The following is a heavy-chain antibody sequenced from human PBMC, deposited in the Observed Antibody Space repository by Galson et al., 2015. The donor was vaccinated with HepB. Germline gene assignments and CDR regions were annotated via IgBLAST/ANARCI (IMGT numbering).Heavy chain of an antibody. CDR2: INGRGNKT. CDR3: AKGLSIDP. V-gene: IGHV3-23*01. Sequence: ETLSLTCTVSGGSVSSGSYYCSWVRQAPGKGLEWVAVINGRGNKTQYADSVRGRFIISRDNSKSTVYLQMNSLRAGDTAEYHCAKGLSIDPWGQGTRVTVSS. CDR1: GGSVSSGSYY. J-gene: IGHJ5*02.